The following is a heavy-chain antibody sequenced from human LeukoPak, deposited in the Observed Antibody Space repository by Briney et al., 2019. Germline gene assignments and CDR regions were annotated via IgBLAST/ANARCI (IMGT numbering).Heavy chain of an antibody. CDR2: ISYDGTNK. Sequence: PGGSLRLSCAVSGFTFSSYGMHWVRQAPGKGLEWMAVISYDGTNKYYADSVKGRFTISRDNSKNTLYLQMNSLTSDDTAVYYCAIQPWGSGNNWYFDFWGRGTLVTVSS. D-gene: IGHD7-27*01. CDR1: GFTFSSYG. V-gene: IGHV3-30*03. CDR3: AIQPWGSGNNWYFDF. J-gene: IGHJ2*01.